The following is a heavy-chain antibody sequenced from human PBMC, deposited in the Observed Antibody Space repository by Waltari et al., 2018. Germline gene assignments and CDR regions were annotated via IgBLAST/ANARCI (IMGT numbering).Heavy chain of an antibody. J-gene: IGHJ1*01. CDR3: AKAYEPRNWNHFQH. Sequence: EVQLVESGGGLVQPGGSLRLSCAASGFTFSSYAMSWVRQAPGKGLEWVSASSGSGGSTYYADSVKGRFTISRDNSKSPLYLQMNSLRAEDTAVYYCAKAYEPRNWNHFQHWGQGTLVTVSS. CDR2: SSGSGGST. CDR1: GFTFSSYA. D-gene: IGHD1-1*01. V-gene: IGHV3-23*04.